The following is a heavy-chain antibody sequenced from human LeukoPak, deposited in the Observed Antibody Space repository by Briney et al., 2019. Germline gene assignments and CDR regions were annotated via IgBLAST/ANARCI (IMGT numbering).Heavy chain of an antibody. D-gene: IGHD1-14*01. Sequence: GGSLRLSCAASGFIFSDYYMSWIRQAPGKGLEWVSFVSTSGHTINYADSVKGRFTVSRDNSKNTLYLQMNSLRAEDTAVYYCARDLINPTGYYYGMDVWGQGTTVTVSS. V-gene: IGHV3-11*04. CDR1: GFIFSDYY. J-gene: IGHJ6*02. CDR3: ARDLINPTGYYYGMDV. CDR2: VSTSGHTI.